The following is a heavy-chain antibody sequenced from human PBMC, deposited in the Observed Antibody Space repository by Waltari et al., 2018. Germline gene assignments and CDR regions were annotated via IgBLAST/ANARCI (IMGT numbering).Heavy chain of an antibody. Sequence: QLQLQESGPGLVKPSETLSLTCTVSGGSISSSSYYWGWSRQPPGKGLEWIGSIYYSGSTYYNPSLKSRVTISVDTSKNQFSLKLSSVTAADTAVYYCARDSSGYYLVDYWGQGTLVTVSS. J-gene: IGHJ4*02. V-gene: IGHV4-39*07. CDR3: ARDSSGYYLVDY. CDR1: GGSISSSSYY. D-gene: IGHD3-22*01. CDR2: IYYSGST.